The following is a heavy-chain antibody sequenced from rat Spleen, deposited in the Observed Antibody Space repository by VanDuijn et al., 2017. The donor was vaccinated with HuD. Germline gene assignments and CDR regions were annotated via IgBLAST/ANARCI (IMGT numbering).Heavy chain of an antibody. J-gene: IGHJ2*01. CDR2: ITNASGRT. V-gene: IGHV5-25*01. CDR1: GFTFSNYY. CDR3: ARHPRTTVAFDY. Sequence: EVQLVESGGGLVQPGRSLKLSCAASGFTFSNYYMAWVRQAPTKGLEWVATITNASGRTYYPDSVKGRFTISRDTAQNTLYLQMDSLRSEDTATYYCARHPRTTVAFDYWGQGVMVTVSS. D-gene: IGHD1-8*01.